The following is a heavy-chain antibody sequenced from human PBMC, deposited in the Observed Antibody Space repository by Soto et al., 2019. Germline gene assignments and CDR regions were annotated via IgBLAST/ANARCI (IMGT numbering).Heavy chain of an antibody. D-gene: IGHD6-13*01. CDR1: GYSFTSYW. CDR2: IYPGDSDT. J-gene: IGHJ4*02. CDR3: AIPYSSSWPRFDY. V-gene: IGHV5-51*01. Sequence: PGESLKISCKGSGYSFTSYWIGWVRQMPGKGLEWMGIIYPGDSDTRYSPSFQGQVTISADKSISTAYLQWSSLKASDTAMYYCAIPYSSSWPRFDYWGQGTLVTVSS.